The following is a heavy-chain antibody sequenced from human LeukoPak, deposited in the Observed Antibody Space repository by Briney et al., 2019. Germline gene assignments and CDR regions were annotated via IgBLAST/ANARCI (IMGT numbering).Heavy chain of an antibody. D-gene: IGHD1-26*01. J-gene: IGHJ1*01. CDR2: ISSSSNYI. CDR1: GFTFSSYS. V-gene: IGHV3-21*01. Sequence: GGSLRLSCAASGFTFSSYSMNWVRQAPGKGLEWVSSISSSSNYIYYADSVKGRFTISRDNAKNSLYLQMNSLRAEDTAVYYCARDYRLTQLQEWGQGTLITVSS. CDR3: ARDYRLTQLQE.